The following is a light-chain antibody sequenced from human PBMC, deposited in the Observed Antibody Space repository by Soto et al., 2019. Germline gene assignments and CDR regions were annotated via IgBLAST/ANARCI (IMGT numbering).Light chain of an antibody. V-gene: IGKV3-15*01. J-gene: IGKJ2*01. Sequence: IVMTQSPATLSVSPGERATLSCRASQSVSSDLAWYQQKPGQAPRLLIYGASTRATGIPARFSGSGSGTEFTLTISSLQSEDFEVYYCQQYNNWRSFGQGAKLEI. CDR2: GAS. CDR1: QSVSSD. CDR3: QQYNNWRS.